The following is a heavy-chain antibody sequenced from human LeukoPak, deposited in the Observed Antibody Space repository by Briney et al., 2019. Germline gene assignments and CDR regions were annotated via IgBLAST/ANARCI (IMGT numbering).Heavy chain of an antibody. CDR2: IYYSGST. CDR1: GGSFSGYY. D-gene: IGHD2-21*01. Sequence: PSETLSLTCAVYGGSFSGYYWSWIRQPPGKGLEWIGYIYYSGSTNYNPSLKSRVTISVDTSKDQFSLKLSSVTAADTAVYYCARAYCGGDCYFLQHWGQGTLVTVSS. V-gene: IGHV4-59*01. J-gene: IGHJ1*01. CDR3: ARAYCGGDCYFLQH.